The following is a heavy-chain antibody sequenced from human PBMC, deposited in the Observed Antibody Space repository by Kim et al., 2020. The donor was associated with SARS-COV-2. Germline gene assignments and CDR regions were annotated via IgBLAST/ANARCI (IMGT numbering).Heavy chain of an antibody. CDR1: GGTFSSYA. CDR2: IIPIFGTA. CDR3: ASTTYYYDSRENWFDP. Sequence: SVKVSCKASGGTFSSYAISWVRQAPGQGLEWMGGIIPIFGTANYAQKFQGRVTITADESTSTAYMELSSLRSEDTAVYYCASTTYYYDSRENWFDPWGQGTLVTVSS. J-gene: IGHJ5*02. D-gene: IGHD3-22*01. V-gene: IGHV1-69*13.